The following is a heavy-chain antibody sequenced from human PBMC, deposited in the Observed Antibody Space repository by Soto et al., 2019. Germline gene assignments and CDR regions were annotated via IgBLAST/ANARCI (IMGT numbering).Heavy chain of an antibody. Sequence: GESLKISCKGSGYSFTSYWIGWVRQMPGKGLEWMGIIYPGDSDTRYSPSFQGQVTISADKSISTAYLQWSSLKASDTAMYYCARVDCSGGSCYLYDAFDIWGEETMVTV. CDR2: IYPGDSDT. CDR1: GYSFTSYW. D-gene: IGHD2-15*01. CDR3: ARVDCSGGSCYLYDAFDI. J-gene: IGHJ3*02. V-gene: IGHV5-51*01.